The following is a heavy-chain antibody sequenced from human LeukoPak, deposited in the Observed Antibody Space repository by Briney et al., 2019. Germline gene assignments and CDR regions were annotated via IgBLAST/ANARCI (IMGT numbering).Heavy chain of an antibody. CDR1: GFTFSSYG. Sequence: PGGSLRLSCAASGFTFSSYGMHWVRQAPGKGLEWVAFIRYDGSNKYYADSVKGRFTISRDNSKNTAYLQMNSLITEDTAVYYCTRRSRPSSPHFGDNIDYSGQGTLVTVSS. CDR3: TRRSRPSSPHFGDNIDY. J-gene: IGHJ4*02. D-gene: IGHD2-21*02. CDR2: IRYDGSNK. V-gene: IGHV3-30*02.